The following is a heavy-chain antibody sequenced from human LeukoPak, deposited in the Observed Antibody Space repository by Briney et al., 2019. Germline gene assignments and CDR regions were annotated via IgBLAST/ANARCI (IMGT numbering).Heavy chain of an antibody. J-gene: IGHJ4*02. CDR2: IYYSGST. D-gene: IGHD6-19*01. CDR1: GGSVSSGSYY. V-gene: IGHV4-61*01. CDR3: ARVRYSSGWYEDY. Sequence: SSETLSLTCAVSGGSVSSGSYYWSWIRQPPGQGLEWIGYIYYSGSTQYNPSLKSRVTISVDTSKNQFSLKLSSVTAADTAVYYCARVRYSSGWYEDYWGQGTLVTVSS.